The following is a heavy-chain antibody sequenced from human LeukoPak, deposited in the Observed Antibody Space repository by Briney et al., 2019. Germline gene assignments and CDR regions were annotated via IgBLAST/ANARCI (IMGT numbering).Heavy chain of an antibody. D-gene: IGHD2-15*01. CDR3: AKVEYCSGGSCYYFDY. J-gene: IGHJ4*02. CDR2: ISSSSSYI. V-gene: IGHV3-21*04. Sequence: GGSLRLSCAASGFTFSSYSMNWVRQAPGKGLEWVSSISSSSSYIYYADSVKGRFTISRDNSKNTPYLQMNSLRAEDTAVYYCAKVEYCSGGSCYYFDYWGQGTLVTVSS. CDR1: GFTFSSYS.